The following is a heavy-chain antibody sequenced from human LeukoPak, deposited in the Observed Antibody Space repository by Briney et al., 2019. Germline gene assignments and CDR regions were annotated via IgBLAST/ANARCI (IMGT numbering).Heavy chain of an antibody. CDR2: IYPGDSDT. Sequence: GESLKISCQGSGYSFTSYWIGWVRPMPGKGLEWMGIIYPGDSDTRYSPSFQGQVTISADKSISTAYLQWSSLKASDTAMYYCARSITMIKMSFDYWGQGTLVTVSS. D-gene: IGHD3-22*01. CDR3: ARSITMIKMSFDY. CDR1: GYSFTSYW. J-gene: IGHJ4*02. V-gene: IGHV5-51*01.